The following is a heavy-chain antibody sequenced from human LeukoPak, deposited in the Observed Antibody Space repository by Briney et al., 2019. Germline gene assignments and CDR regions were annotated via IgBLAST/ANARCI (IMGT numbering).Heavy chain of an antibody. CDR2: ISSSGSTI. CDR3: ARERGGYSGYAALDY. CDR1: GFTFSSYE. J-gene: IGHJ4*02. V-gene: IGHV3-48*03. D-gene: IGHD5-12*01. Sequence: GGSLRLSCAASGFTFSSYEMDWVRQAPGKGLEWLSYISSSGSTIYYADSLKGRFTISRDNAKNSLYLRMNSLRAEDTAVYYCARERGGYSGYAALDYWGQGTLVTVSS.